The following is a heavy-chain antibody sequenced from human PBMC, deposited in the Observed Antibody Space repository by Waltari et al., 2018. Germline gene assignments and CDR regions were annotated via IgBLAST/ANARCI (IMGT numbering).Heavy chain of an antibody. Sequence: QVHLVQSGAEVKKPGASVRVPCKPSGYTFIDYDIIWVRQAHGQGLEWMGWMNPDSGTTGSAQKFQGRVTMTRNKSARTAYMQLSSLGSEDTAVYYCARQKNSFDYWGQGTLVTVSS. CDR1: GYTFIDYD. V-gene: IGHV1-8*01. J-gene: IGHJ4*02. CDR3: ARQKNSFDY. CDR2: MNPDSGTT.